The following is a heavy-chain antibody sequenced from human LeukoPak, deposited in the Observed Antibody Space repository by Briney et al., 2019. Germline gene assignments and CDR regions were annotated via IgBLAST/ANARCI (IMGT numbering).Heavy chain of an antibody. D-gene: IGHD3-10*01. J-gene: IGHJ3*02. V-gene: IGHV3-33*01. CDR1: GFTFSSYG. CDR3: ARGGRSITMVSDAFDI. CDR2: IWYDGSNK. Sequence: PGRSLRLPCAASGFTFSSYGMHWVRQAPGKGLEWVAVIWYDGSNKYYADSVKGRFTISRDNSKNTLYLQMNSLRAEDTAVYYYARGGRSITMVSDAFDIWGQGTMVTVSS.